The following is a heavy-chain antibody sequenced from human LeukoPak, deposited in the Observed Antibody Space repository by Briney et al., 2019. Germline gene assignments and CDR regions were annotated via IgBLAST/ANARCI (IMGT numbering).Heavy chain of an antibody. CDR2: IKQDGSEK. D-gene: IGHD3-3*01. CDR3: AREYYDFWSGYPLDY. V-gene: IGHV3-7*01. J-gene: IGHJ4*02. CDR1: GFTFSSYW. Sequence: GGSLRLSCAASGFTFSSYWMSWVRQAPGKGLEWVANIKQDGSEKYYVDSVKGRFTISRDNAKNSLYLQMNSLRAEDTAVYYCAREYYDFWSGYPLDYWGQGTLVTVSS.